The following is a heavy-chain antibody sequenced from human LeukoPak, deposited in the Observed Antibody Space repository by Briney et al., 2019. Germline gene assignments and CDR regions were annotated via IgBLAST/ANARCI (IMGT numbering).Heavy chain of an antibody. J-gene: IGHJ3*02. Sequence: GGSLRLSCAASGFSFSSYWMVWVRQSPRRGLEWVANIKYDGSVKYYVDSVTGRFTISRDNAKNSLSLQMDNVRAEDTAIYYFVRHAEPLNSRDAFDIWGQGTMVSVS. V-gene: IGHV3-7*01. D-gene: IGHD1-14*01. CDR3: VRHAEPLNSRDAFDI. CDR1: GFSFSSYW. CDR2: IKYDGSVK.